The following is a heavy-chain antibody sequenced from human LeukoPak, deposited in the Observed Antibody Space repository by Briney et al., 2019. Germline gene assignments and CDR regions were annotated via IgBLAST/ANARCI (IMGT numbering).Heavy chain of an antibody. CDR2: IYGGGAM. V-gene: IGHV3-53*01. CDR1: GLTVSSNS. CDR3: ARDRGTGGYIFDY. Sequence: PGGSLRLSCAASGLTVSSNSMRWVRQAPGKGLEWVSVIYGGGAMFYAGSVKGRFTISRDNSKNTVYLQMNSLRAEDTAVYYCARDRGTGGYIFDYWGRGTLVTVSS. D-gene: IGHD2-8*02. J-gene: IGHJ4*02.